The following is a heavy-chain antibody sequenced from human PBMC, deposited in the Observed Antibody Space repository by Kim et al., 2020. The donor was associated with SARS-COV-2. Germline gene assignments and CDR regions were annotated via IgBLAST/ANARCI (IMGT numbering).Heavy chain of an antibody. CDR3: ARESSRRADY. CDR2: ILGRDGST. J-gene: IGHJ4*02. V-gene: IGHV3-23*01. CDR1: GFTFSTYD. Sequence: GGSLRLSCAASGFTFSTYDMSWVRQAPGKGLEWVSAILGRDGSTFYADSVMGRFTISRDNSKNTLFLQLNSLRAEDTALYYCARESSRRADYWGQGTLVT. D-gene: IGHD2-2*01.